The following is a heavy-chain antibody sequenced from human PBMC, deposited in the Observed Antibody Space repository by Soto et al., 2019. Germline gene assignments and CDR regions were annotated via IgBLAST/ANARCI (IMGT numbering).Heavy chain of an antibody. D-gene: IGHD5-18*01. CDR2: IYHSGST. V-gene: IGHV4-4*02. CDR1: GGSISSSNW. J-gene: IGHJ4*02. Sequence: SETLPLTCAVSGGSISSSNWWSWVRQPPGKGLEWIGEIYHSGSTNYNPSLKSRVTISVDKSKNQFSLKLSSVTAADTAVYYCARSYVDTAMVIYVDYWGQGTLVTVSS. CDR3: ARSYVDTAMVIYVDY.